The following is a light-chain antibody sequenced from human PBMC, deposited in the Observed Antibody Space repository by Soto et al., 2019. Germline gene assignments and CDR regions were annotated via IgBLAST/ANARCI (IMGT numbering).Light chain of an antibody. CDR3: QQSYTSPWT. Sequence: EIVMTQSPPTLSVSPGERATLSCRASQSVGSKLAWYQQRPGQAPRLLIYDASNRATGIPARFSGSGSGTDFTLTISSLQPEDFATYYCQQSYTSPWTFGQGTKVDIK. J-gene: IGKJ1*01. CDR1: QSVGSK. V-gene: IGKV3D-15*01. CDR2: DAS.